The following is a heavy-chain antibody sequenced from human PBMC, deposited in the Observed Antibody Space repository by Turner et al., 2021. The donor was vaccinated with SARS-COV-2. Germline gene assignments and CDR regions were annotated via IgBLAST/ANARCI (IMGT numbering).Heavy chain of an antibody. CDR1: GGSISSSGYY. J-gene: IGHJ4*02. CDR2: IDYSGST. D-gene: IGHD2-15*01. Sequence: LHLPESGPGLLKPSETLSLTCTVSGGSISSSGYYWGWIRQPPGKGLEWIGNIDYSGSTDYKTYLKRRVTRSVDTSKNHFSLRLSAVTAADTDVYYGERRRFKSGDSFDYWGQGTLVTVSS. V-gene: IGHV4-39*02. CDR3: ERRRFKSGDSFDY.